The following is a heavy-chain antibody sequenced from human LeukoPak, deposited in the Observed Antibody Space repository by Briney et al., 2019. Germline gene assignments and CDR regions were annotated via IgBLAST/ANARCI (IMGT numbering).Heavy chain of an antibody. D-gene: IGHD6-13*01. Sequence: PSETLSLTCAVSGGSISSGGYSWSWIRQPPGKGLEWIGYIYHSGSTYYNPSLKSRVTISVDTSKNQFSLKLNSVTPEDTAVYYCAGGIAAAGLPNWGQGTLVTVSS. CDR3: AGGIAAAGLPN. CDR2: IYHSGST. J-gene: IGHJ4*02. V-gene: IGHV4-30-2*01. CDR1: GGSISSGGYS.